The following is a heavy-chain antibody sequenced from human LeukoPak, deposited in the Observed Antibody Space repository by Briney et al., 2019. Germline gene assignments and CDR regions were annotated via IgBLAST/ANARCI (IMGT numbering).Heavy chain of an antibody. CDR2: IYYSGST. V-gene: IGHV4-59*01. CDR1: GGSISSYY. CDR3: ARVSSRGWFDP. J-gene: IGHJ5*02. D-gene: IGHD6-6*01. Sequence: SETLSLTCTVSGGSISSYYWSWIRQPPGKGLEWIGYIYYSGSTNYNPSLKSRVTISVDTSKNPFSLKLSSVTAADTAVYYCARVSSRGWFDPWGQGTLVTVSS.